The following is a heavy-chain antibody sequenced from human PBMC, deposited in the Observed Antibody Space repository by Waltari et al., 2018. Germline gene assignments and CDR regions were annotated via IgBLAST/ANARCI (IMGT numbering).Heavy chain of an antibody. Sequence: QVQLQESSPGLVKPSQTLSLTCTVSGGSISSGGYYWNWIRQHPGKGLEWIGCIYYSGNTFYNPSLQSRVSISLDRSKNHFSLKLNSVTAADTAVYYCARQNVGLGSAHLDYWGQGTLVTVTS. CDR1: GGSISSGGYY. V-gene: IGHV4-31*03. J-gene: IGHJ4*02. CDR2: IYYSGNT. CDR3: ARQNVGLGSAHLDY. D-gene: IGHD3-10*01.